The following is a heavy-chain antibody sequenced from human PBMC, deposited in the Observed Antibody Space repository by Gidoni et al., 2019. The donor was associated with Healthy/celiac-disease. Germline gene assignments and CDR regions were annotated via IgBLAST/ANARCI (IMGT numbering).Heavy chain of an antibody. J-gene: IGHJ4*02. Sequence: LVESGGGLVKPGGSLRLSGAASGFTFSNAWMSWVRQATGKGLEWVGRIKSKHDGGTTNYDVPVKGRFTISSDDSKNTLYLQMNSLKTEDPAVYYCTTDGPLHYVSSGYYLYYFHYWGQGTLVTVSS. CDR1: GFTFSNAW. D-gene: IGHD3-22*01. V-gene: IGHV3-15*01. CDR3: TTDGPLHYVSSGYYLYYFHY. CDR2: IKSKHDGGTT.